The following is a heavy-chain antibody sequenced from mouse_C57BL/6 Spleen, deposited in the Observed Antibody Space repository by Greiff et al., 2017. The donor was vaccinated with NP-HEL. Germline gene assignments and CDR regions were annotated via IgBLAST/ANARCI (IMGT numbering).Heavy chain of an antibody. CDR2: INPNNGGT. Sequence: EVQLQQSGPELVKPGASVKISCKASGYTFTDYYMNWVKQSHGKSLEWIGDINPNNGGTSYNQKFKGKATLPVDKSSSTGYMELRSLTSEDSAVCYCARYDYDCCDYWGKVTTLTVSS. D-gene: IGHD2-4*01. V-gene: IGHV1-26*01. J-gene: IGHJ2*01. CDR3: ARYDYDCCDY. CDR1: GYTFTDYY.